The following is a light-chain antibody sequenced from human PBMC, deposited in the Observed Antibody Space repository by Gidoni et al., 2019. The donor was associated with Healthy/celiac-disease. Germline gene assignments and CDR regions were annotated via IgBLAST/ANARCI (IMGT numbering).Light chain of an antibody. V-gene: IGKV3-11*01. J-gene: IGKJ4*01. CDR3: QQRSNWRLT. Sequence: EIVLTQSPATLSLSPGERATLSCRASQSVSSYLAWYQRKPGQAPRLLIYDASNRATGIPARFSGSGSGTDFTLTISILEPEDFAVYYCQQRSNWRLTFGGGTKVEIK. CDR2: DAS. CDR1: QSVSSY.